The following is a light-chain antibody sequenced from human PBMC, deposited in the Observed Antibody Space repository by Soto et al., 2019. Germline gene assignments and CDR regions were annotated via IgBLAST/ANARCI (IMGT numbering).Light chain of an antibody. Sequence: QSALTEPASVSGSPGQSITITCTGTSSDVGGYNFVSWYQQHPGKAPKLMIYDVSDRPSGVSNRFSGSKSGNTASLTISGLQAEDEADYYCSSYTSSGTHVVFGGGTQLTVL. CDR2: DVS. CDR3: SSYTSSGTHVV. J-gene: IGLJ2*01. CDR1: SSDVGGYNF. V-gene: IGLV2-14*03.